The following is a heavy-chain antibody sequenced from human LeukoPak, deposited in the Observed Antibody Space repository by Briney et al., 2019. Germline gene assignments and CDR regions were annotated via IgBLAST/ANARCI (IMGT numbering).Heavy chain of an antibody. CDR3: ARKSGYRGYYYDSSGYEFDY. D-gene: IGHD3-22*01. Sequence: ASVKVSCKASGYTFTSYGISWLRQAPGQGLEWMGWISAYNGNTNYAQKLQGRVTMTTDTSTSTAYMELRSLRSDDTAVYYCARKSGYRGYYYDSSGYEFDYWGQGTLVTVSS. CDR1: GYTFTSYG. J-gene: IGHJ4*02. V-gene: IGHV1-18*01. CDR2: ISAYNGNT.